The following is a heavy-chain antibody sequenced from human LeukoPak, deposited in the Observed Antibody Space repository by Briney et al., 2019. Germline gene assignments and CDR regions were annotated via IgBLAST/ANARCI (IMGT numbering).Heavy chain of an antibody. CDR2: IYYSGST. CDR1: GGSISSSSYY. Sequence: PSETLSLTCTVSGGSISSSSYYWGWIRQPPGKGLEWIGSIYYSGSTYYNPSLRSRVTISVDTSKNQFSLKLSSVTAADTAVYYCARAQGVYSSSWYQFDYWGQGTLVTVSS. J-gene: IGHJ4*02. D-gene: IGHD6-13*01. V-gene: IGHV4-39*01. CDR3: ARAQGVYSSSWYQFDY.